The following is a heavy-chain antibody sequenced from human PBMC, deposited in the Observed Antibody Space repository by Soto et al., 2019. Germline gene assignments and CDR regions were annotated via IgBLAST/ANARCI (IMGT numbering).Heavy chain of an antibody. Sequence: PGESLRLLCADSGFDFTSHALHWVRQAPGKGLEWVALISNDGGKKQYAESVEGRFTVSRGSSRNTLYLQLNSLRPDDTAVYFCARDAANTGDYHFCDFWVHGKPVTTSS. CDR1: GFDFTSHA. CDR3: ARDAANTGDYHFCDF. V-gene: IGHV3-30-3*01. D-gene: IGHD3-9*01. CDR2: ISNDGGKK. J-gene: IGHJ4*01.